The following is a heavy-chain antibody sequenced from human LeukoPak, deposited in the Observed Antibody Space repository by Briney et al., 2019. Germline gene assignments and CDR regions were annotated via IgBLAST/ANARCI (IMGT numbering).Heavy chain of an antibody. CDR2: IFYSGST. CDR1: GGSISSGGYS. Sequence: SETLSLTCAVSGGSISSGGYSWSWIRQPPGKELEWIGHIFYSGSTFYNPSLKSRVTISSDTSKSQFSLRLNSVTAADTAVYFCARGLEAVITRSLPAYWGQEPWSPSPQ. D-gene: IGHD3-22*01. J-gene: IGHJ4*01. CDR3: ARGLEAVITRSLPAY. V-gene: IGHV4-30-4*07.